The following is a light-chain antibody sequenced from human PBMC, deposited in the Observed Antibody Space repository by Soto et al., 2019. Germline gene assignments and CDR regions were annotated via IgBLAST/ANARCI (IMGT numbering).Light chain of an antibody. Sequence: EIVMTQSPATLSVSPGERATLSCRASQSVSSNLAWYQQKPGQAPRLLIYGASTRATGIPARFSGSGSGTEFTLTISSLQSEDFAVYYRQQYNNWPGTFGQGTNVDIK. CDR2: GAS. CDR3: QQYNNWPGT. CDR1: QSVSSN. V-gene: IGKV3-15*01. J-gene: IGKJ1*01.